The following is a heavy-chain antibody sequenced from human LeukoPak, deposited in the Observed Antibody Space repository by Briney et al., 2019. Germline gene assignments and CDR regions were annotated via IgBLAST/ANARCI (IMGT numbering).Heavy chain of an antibody. CDR3: AREYSSMDV. V-gene: IGHV3-7*01. Sequence: GGSLRLSCAASGFTFSSYWMNWARQAPGKGLEWVASINHNGNVNYYVDSVKGRFTISRDNAKNSLYLQMNSLRAEDTAVYYCAREYSSMDVWGQGTTVTVSS. CDR1: GFTFSSYW. CDR2: INHNGNVN. J-gene: IGHJ6*02. D-gene: IGHD5-18*01.